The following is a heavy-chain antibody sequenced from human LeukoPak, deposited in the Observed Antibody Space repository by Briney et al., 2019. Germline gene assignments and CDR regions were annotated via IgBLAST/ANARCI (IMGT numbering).Heavy chain of an antibody. CDR1: GGSISSYY. CDR2: IYYSGTT. D-gene: IGHD6-13*01. CDR3: ARGVYIAAAQYGY. J-gene: IGHJ4*02. Sequence: SETLSLTCAVYGGSISSYYWSWIRQPPGKGLEWIGYIYYSGTTNYNPSLKSRVTISVDTSKNQFSLKLSSVTAADTAVYYCARGVYIAAAQYGYWGQGTLVSVSS. V-gene: IGHV4-59*01.